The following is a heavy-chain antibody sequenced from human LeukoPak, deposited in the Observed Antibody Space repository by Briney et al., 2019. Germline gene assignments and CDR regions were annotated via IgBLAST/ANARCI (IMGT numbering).Heavy chain of an antibody. CDR2: INSDGSTR. J-gene: IGHJ4*02. CDR3: ARGLTAVAPDY. CDR1: GFTFSSYW. V-gene: IGHV3-74*01. Sequence: GGSLRLSCEASGFTFSSYWVHWVRQAPGKGLVWVSRINSDGSTRSYADSVKGRITISRDNAKNTLYLQMNSLRAEDTAVYYCARGLTAVAPDYWGQGTLVTVSS. D-gene: IGHD6-19*01.